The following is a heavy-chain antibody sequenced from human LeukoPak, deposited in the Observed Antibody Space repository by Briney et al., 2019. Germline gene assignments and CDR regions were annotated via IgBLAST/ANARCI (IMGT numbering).Heavy chain of an antibody. CDR1: GGSISSGSYY. J-gene: IGHJ6*03. Sequence: SETLSLTCTVSGGSISSGSYYWSWIRQPAGKGLEWIGRIYTSGSANYNPSLKSRVTMSLDTSKNQFSLKLSSVTAADTAVYYCARHRWHYGSGSYYKFRDYYYMDVWGKGTTVTISS. V-gene: IGHV4-61*02. CDR3: ARHRWHYGSGSYYKFRDYYYMDV. CDR2: IYTSGSA. D-gene: IGHD3-10*01.